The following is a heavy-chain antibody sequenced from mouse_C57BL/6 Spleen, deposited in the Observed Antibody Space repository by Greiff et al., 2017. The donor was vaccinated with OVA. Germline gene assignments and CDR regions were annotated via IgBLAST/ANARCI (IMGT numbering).Heavy chain of an antibody. Sequence: EVQLQQSGPELVKPGASVKMSCKASGYTFTDYNMHWVKQSHGKSLEWIGYINPNNGGTSSNQKFKGKATLTVNKSSSTAYMELRSLTSEDSAVYYCARGRFTVVASDYFDYWGQGTTLTVSA. CDR2: INPNNGGT. CDR3: ARGRFTVVASDYFDY. J-gene: IGHJ2*01. V-gene: IGHV1-22*01. D-gene: IGHD1-1*01. CDR1: GYTFTDYN.